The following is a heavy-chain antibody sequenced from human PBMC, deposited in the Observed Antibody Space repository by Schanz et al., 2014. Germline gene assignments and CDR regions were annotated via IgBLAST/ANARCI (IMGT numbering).Heavy chain of an antibody. CDR2: ISRDGTTS. V-gene: IGHV3-48*04. J-gene: IGHJ6*02. CDR1: GFSFSNYA. Sequence: EEQLLESGGALVQPGGSLRLSCAASGFSFSNYALVWVRQPPGKGLEWLSYISRDGTTSYYADSVKGRFTISRDNAKNSLYLQMNSLRAEDTALYYCARGNYGMDVWGQGTTVTVSS. CDR3: ARGNYGMDV.